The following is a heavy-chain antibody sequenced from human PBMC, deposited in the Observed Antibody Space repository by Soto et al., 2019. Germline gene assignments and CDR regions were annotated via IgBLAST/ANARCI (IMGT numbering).Heavy chain of an antibody. CDR1: GFTFSSYA. D-gene: IGHD3-10*01. J-gene: IGHJ4*02. Sequence: QVQLVESGGGVVQPGRSLRLSCAASGFTFSSYAMHWVRQAPGKGLEWVAVISYDGSNKYYADSVKGRFTISRDNSKNTLYLQMNSLRAEDTAVYYCARSMEGYYYGSGSFAYWGQGTLVTVSS. CDR3: ARSMEGYYYGSGSFAY. CDR2: ISYDGSNK. V-gene: IGHV3-30-3*01.